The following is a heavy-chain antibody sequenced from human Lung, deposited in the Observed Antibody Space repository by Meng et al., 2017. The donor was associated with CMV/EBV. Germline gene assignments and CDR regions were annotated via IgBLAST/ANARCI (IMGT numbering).Heavy chain of an antibody. V-gene: IGHV3-43D*03. Sequence: GGSLRLXCAASGFTFDDYAMHWVRQAPGKGLEWIPLISWDGGNASDAVSVKGRFTISRDNTKNSLYLQMDRLGVEATAFYYSVKDRGYPAGAPMHGMDVWGQGXTVTVSS. D-gene: IGHD3-10*01. CDR1: GFTFDDYA. CDR3: VKDRGYPAGAPMHGMDV. CDR2: ISWDGGNA. J-gene: IGHJ6*02.